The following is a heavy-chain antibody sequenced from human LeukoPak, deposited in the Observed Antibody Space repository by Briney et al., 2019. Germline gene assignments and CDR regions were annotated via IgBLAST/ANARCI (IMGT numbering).Heavy chain of an antibody. D-gene: IGHD5-18*01. CDR1: GYTLTELS. Sequence: ASVKVSCKVSGYTLTELSMHWVRQAPGKGLEWMGGFDPEDGETIYAQKFQGRVTMTEDTSTDTAYMELSSLRSEDTAVYYCATLGRYSYGYGDDAFDIWGQGTMVTVSS. J-gene: IGHJ3*02. CDR2: FDPEDGET. V-gene: IGHV1-24*01. CDR3: ATLGRYSYGYGDDAFDI.